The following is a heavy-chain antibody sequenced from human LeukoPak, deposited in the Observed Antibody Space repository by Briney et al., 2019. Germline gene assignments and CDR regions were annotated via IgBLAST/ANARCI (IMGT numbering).Heavy chain of an antibody. J-gene: IGHJ4*02. CDR2: ISYDGSNK. CDR3: ARADCSSTSCYFDY. CDR1: GFTFSSYA. V-gene: IGHV3-30-3*01. Sequence: PGRSLRLSCAASGFTFSSYAMHWVRQAPGKGLEWVAVISYDGSNKYYADSVKGRFTISRDNSKNTLYLQMNSLRAEDTAVYYCARADCSSTSCYFDYWGQGTLVTVSS. D-gene: IGHD2-2*01.